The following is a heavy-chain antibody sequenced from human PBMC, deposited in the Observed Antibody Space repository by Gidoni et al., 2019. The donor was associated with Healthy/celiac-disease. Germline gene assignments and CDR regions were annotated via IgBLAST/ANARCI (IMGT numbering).Heavy chain of an antibody. CDR3: ARAYLLGAAHIDY. V-gene: IGHV4-39*01. CDR1: GGSISSSSYY. J-gene: IGHJ4*02. CDR2: IYYSGSN. D-gene: IGHD6-6*01. Sequence: QLQLQESGPGLVKPSETLSLTCTVSGGSISSSSYYWGWIRQPPGKGLELIGSIYYSGSNYYNPSLKSRVTISVDTSKNQFSLKLSSVTAADTAVYYCARAYLLGAAHIDYWGQGTLVTVSS.